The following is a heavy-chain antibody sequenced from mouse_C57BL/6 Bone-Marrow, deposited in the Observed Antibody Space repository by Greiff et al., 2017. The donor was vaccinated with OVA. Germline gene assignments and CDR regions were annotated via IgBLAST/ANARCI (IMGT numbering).Heavy chain of an antibody. J-gene: IGHJ3*01. CDR1: GFNIKDYY. CDR2: IDPEDGDT. D-gene: IGHD1-1*01. CDR3: TLCGTSYPVAD. Sequence: EVQLQQSGAELVRPGASVKLSCTASGFNIKDYYMHWVKQRPEQGLEWIGRIDPEDGDTEYAPKFQGKATMTADTSSNTASLQLRRLTSEDTAVFSCTLCGTSYPVADWGQGTLVTVSA. V-gene: IGHV14-1*01.